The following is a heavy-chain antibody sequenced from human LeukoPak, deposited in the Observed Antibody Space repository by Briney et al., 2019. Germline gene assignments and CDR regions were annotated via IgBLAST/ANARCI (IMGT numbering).Heavy chain of an antibody. Sequence: GESLKISCKGSGYSFISYWIGWVRQMPGKGLEGMGIIYTGDPDTRYSPSFPGQVTISADKSISTAYLQWSSLKASDTAIYYCARADRGVTPFDYWGQGTLVTVSS. CDR3: ARADRGVTPFDY. D-gene: IGHD3-10*01. CDR2: IYTGDPDT. V-gene: IGHV5-51*01. CDR1: GYSFISYW. J-gene: IGHJ4*02.